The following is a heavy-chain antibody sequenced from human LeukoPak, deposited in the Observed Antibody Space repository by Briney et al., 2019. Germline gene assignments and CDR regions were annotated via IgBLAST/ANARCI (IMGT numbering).Heavy chain of an antibody. V-gene: IGHV4-38-2*02. CDR1: GYSISSGYY. CDR2: IYHSGNT. D-gene: IGHD5-24*01. CDR3: ARYLPMAGTESPLFDY. J-gene: IGHJ4*02. Sequence: PSETLSLTCTVSGYSISSGYYWGWIRQPPGKGLEWIGSIYHSGNTYYNPSLKSRVTISVDTSKNQFSLKLSPVTAADTAVYYCARYLPMAGTESPLFDYWGQGTLVTVSS.